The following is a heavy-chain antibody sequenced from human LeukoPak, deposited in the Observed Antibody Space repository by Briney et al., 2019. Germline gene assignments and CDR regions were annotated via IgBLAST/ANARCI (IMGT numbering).Heavy chain of an antibody. J-gene: IGHJ4*02. CDR3: ARGLGYCSGGSCQDFGYYFDY. V-gene: IGHV4-30-4*08. Sequence: SQTLSLTCTVSGGSISSGDYYWSWIRQPPGKGLEWIGYIYYSGSTYYNPSLKSRVTMSLDTSKNQFSLKLSSVTAADTALYYCARGLGYCSGGSCQDFGYYFDYWGQGTLVTVSS. CDR1: GGSISSGDYY. CDR2: IYYSGST. D-gene: IGHD2-15*01.